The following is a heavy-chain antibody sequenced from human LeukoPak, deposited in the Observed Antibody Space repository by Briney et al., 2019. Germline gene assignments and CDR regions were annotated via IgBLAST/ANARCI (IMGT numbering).Heavy chain of an antibody. D-gene: IGHD6-13*01. V-gene: IGHV3-49*04. Sequence: PGRSLRLSCTASGFTFGDYVMSWVRPAPGEGLEGVGFIRSKPYGGTTEYAASVKGRFIISRDDSKTIAYLQMNSLKSEDTAVYYCTTGSATGTGSGYWGQGTLVTVSS. CDR2: IRSKPYGGTT. J-gene: IGHJ4*02. CDR3: TTGSATGTGSGY. CDR1: GFTFGDYV.